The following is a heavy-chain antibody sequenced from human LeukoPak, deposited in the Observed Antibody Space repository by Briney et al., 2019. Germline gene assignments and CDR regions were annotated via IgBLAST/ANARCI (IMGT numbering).Heavy chain of an antibody. CDR1: VFTFSSYA. CDR2: ISYDGSNK. J-gene: IGHJ4*02. CDR3: ARADVLRFLEWLTAPHY. D-gene: IGHD3-3*01. Sequence: GGSLRLYCAASVFTFSSYAMQWLRQAPGKGLEGVVVISYDGSNKYYADPVKGRFTISRGNSKTTLYLQMNSLRAEDTAVYYCARADVLRFLEWLTAPHYWGQGTLVTVSS. V-gene: IGHV3-30-3*01.